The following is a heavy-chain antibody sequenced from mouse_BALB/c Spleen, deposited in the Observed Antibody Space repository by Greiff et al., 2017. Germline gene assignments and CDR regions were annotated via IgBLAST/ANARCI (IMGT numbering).Heavy chain of an antibody. J-gene: IGHJ2*01. CDR2: ISYSGST. CDR3: ARGGSLDY. CDR1: GYSITSDYA. Sequence: EVKLVESGPGLVKPSQSLSLTCTVTGYSITSDYAWNWIRQFPGNKLEWMGYISYSGSTSYNPSLKSRISITRDTSKNQFFLQLNSVTTEDTATYYCARGGSLDYWGQGTTLTVSS. V-gene: IGHV3-2*02.